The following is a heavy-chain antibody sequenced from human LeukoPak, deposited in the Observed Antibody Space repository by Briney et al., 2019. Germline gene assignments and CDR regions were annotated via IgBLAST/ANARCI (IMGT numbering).Heavy chain of an antibody. V-gene: IGHV3-21*01. J-gene: IGHJ4*02. CDR3: ARDRSEDYYDSSGYLYFDY. CDR1: GFTFSSYS. Sequence: PGGSLRLSCAASGFTFSSYSMNWVRQAPGKGLEWVSSISSSSSYIYYADSVKGRFTISRDNAKNSLYLQMNSLRAEDTAVYYCARDRSEDYYDSSGYLYFDYWGQGTLVTVSS. CDR2: ISSSSSYI. D-gene: IGHD3-22*01.